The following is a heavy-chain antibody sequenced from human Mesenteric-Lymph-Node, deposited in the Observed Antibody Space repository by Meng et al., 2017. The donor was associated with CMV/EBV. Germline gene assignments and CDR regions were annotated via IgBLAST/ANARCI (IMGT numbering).Heavy chain of an antibody. CDR2: INHSGST. CDR1: GGSFSGYY. CDR3: ASYCSGGSCYQDPLDY. Sequence: SETLSLTCAVYGGSFSGYYWSWIRQPPGKGLEWIGEINHSGSTNYNPSLKSRVTISVDTSKNQFSLKLSSVTAADTAVYYCASYCSGGSCYQDPLDYWGQGTLVTVSS. J-gene: IGHJ4*02. D-gene: IGHD2-15*01. V-gene: IGHV4-34*01.